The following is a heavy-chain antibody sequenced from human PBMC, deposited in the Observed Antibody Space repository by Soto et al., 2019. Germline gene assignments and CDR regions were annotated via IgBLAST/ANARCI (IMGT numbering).Heavy chain of an antibody. CDR3: ARHLNYDDYAASDY. V-gene: IGHV4-39*01. Sequence: SSETLSLTCTVSGGSISSSSYYWGWIRQPPGKGLEWIGSIYYSGSTYYNPSLKSRVTISVDTSKNQFSLKLSSVTAADTAVYYCARHLNYDDYAASDYWGRGTLVTVSS. CDR1: GGSISSSSYY. D-gene: IGHD4-17*01. CDR2: IYYSGST. J-gene: IGHJ4*02.